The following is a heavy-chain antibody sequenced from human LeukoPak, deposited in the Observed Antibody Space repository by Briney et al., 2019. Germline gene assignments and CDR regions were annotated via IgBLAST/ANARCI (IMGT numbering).Heavy chain of an antibody. D-gene: IGHD3-3*01. CDR1: GYTFTSYY. J-gene: IGHJ3*02. CDR3: ARDHNFWSGYLGASSAFDI. Sequence: ASVKASCKASGYTFTSYYVHWVRQAPGQGLEWMGIINPSGGSTSYTQKFQGRVTMTRDTSTSTIYMELSSLTSEDTAVYYCARDHNFWSGYLGASSAFDIWGQGTMVTVSS. V-gene: IGHV1-46*01. CDR2: INPSGGST.